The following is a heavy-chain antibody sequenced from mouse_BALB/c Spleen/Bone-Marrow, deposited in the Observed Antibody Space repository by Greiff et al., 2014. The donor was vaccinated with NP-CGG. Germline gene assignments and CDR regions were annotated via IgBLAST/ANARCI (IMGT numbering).Heavy chain of an antibody. V-gene: IGHV1-54*01. CDR1: GYAFTNYL. CDR2: INPGSGGT. CDR3: AVYYGKTWFTY. J-gene: IGHJ3*01. D-gene: IGHD2-1*01. Sequence: QVQLKESGAELVRPGTSVKVSCKASGYAFTNYLIEWLKQRPGQGLEWIGLINPGSGGTNYNEKFKGKVTLTADKSSSTAYMQLSSLTSDDSAVYFCAVYYGKTWFTYWGQGTLVTVSA.